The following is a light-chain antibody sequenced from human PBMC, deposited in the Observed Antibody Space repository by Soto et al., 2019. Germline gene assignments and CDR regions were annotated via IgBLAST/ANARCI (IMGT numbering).Light chain of an antibody. CDR3: QSYDSSLSGYVL. V-gene: IGLV1-40*01. CDR2: GNS. CDR1: SSNIGAGYD. Sequence: QSVLTQPPSVSGAPGQRVTISCTGRSSNIGAGYDVHWYQQLPVTAPKLLIYGNSNRPSGVPDRFSGSKSDTSASLAITGLQAEDEADYYCQSYDSSLSGYVLFGGGTNLTVL. J-gene: IGLJ2*01.